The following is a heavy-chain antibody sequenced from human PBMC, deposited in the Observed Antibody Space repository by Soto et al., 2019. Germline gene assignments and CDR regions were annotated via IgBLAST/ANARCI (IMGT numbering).Heavy chain of an antibody. CDR1: GFTFSSYA. V-gene: IGHV3-23*01. J-gene: IGHJ4*02. Sequence: GGSLRLSCAASGFTFSSYAMSWVRQAPGKGLEWVSAISGSGGSTYYADSVKGRFTISRDNSKKTLYLQMNSLRAEDTAVYYCARDSIVVVVAATWNYWGQGTLVTVSS. D-gene: IGHD2-15*01. CDR3: ARDSIVVVVAATWNY. CDR2: ISGSGGST.